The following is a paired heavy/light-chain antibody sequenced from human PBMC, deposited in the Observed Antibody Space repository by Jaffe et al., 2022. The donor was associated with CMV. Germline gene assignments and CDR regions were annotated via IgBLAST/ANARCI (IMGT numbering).Light chain of an antibody. Sequence: DIQMTQSPSSLSASVGDRVTITCRASENINNFLNWYQQKPGKAPKVLIHAASTLQGGVPSRFSGRGSGTDFAFTIINLQPEDVANYYCQQSYSVPRTFGPGTKVEIK. J-gene: IGKJ1*01. CDR1: ENINNF. CDR3: QQSYSVPRT. CDR2: AAS. V-gene: IGKV1-39*01.
Heavy chain of an antibody. J-gene: IGHJ5*02. Sequence: QVQLQESGPGLVKPSETLSLTCTVSGASVSSSDFYWSWIRQPPGKGLEWIGHIFYTGTTNYNPSLEGRVTISLDTSKNQFSLTLNSITAGDTAVFYCARESSSSWYNWFDPWGQGVLVTVSS. V-gene: IGHV4-61*08. CDR2: IFYTGTT. D-gene: IGHD6-13*01. CDR3: ARESSSSWYNWFDP. CDR1: GASVSSSDFY.